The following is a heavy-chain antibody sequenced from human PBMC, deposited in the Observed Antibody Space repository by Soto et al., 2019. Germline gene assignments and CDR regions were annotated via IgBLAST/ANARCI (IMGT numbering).Heavy chain of an antibody. CDR3: AAGEASSRNLAPYYLDF. CDR1: VGSMGNYF. V-gene: IGHV4-59*01. D-gene: IGHD6-13*01. J-gene: IGHJ4*02. CDR2: IHYSGTT. Sequence: SETLSLTCTVSVGSMGNYFWSWIRQPPGKGLEWIGYIHYSGTTSFFPSYNPSLRSRVTISEDTSKNQFSLKLLSVTTADTAVYFCAAGEASSRNLAPYYLDFWGQGTLVTVS.